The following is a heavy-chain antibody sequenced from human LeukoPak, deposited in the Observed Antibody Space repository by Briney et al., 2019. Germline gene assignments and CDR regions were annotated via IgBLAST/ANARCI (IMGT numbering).Heavy chain of an antibody. CDR1: GFTFSSYG. V-gene: IGHV3-30*02. J-gene: IGHJ6*03. D-gene: IGHD3-16*01. CDR3: AKGVRSYYYYMDV. CDR2: IRYDGSNK. Sequence: PGGSLRLSCAASGFTFSSYGMHWVRQAPGKGLEWVAFIRYDGSNKYYADSVKGRFTISRDNSKNTLYLQMNSLRAEDTAVYYCAKGVRSYYYYMDVWGKGTTVTVSS.